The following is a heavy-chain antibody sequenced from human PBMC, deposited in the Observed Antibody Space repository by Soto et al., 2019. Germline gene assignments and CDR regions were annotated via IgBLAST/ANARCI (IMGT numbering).Heavy chain of an antibody. V-gene: IGHV3-9*01. CDR1: GFTVDVYA. CDR3: AKEGYDYGDYASPFDY. D-gene: IGHD4-17*01. J-gene: IGHJ4*02. CDR2: ISWNSGSI. Sequence: GGSLGLGCAASGFTVDVYAMHWVRQAPGKGLEWVSGISWNSGSIGYADSVKGRFTISRDNAKNSLYLQMNSLRAEDTALYYCAKEGYDYGDYASPFDYWGQGTLVTVYS.